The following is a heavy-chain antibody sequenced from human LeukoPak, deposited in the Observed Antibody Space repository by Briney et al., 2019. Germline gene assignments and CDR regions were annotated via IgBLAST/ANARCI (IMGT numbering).Heavy chain of an antibody. Sequence: GGSLRLSCAASGFTFSSYGMSWVRQAPGKGLEWVSSISGSGGTTYYADPVKGRFTISRDSSKNTLYLQMNSLRSVYTAVYSCAKDPPTVMANAFHIWGQRTMVTVS. CDR3: AKDPPTVMANAFHI. CDR2: ISGSGGTT. CDR1: GFTFSSYG. J-gene: IGHJ3*02. V-gene: IGHV3-23*01. D-gene: IGHD5-18*01.